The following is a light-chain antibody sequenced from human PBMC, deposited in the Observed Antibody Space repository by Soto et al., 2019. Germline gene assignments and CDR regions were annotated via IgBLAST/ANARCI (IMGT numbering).Light chain of an antibody. CDR1: QGVNSNY. CDR2: GAS. V-gene: IGKV3-20*01. Sequence: EIVLTQSPGTLSLSPGERGSLSCRASQGVNSNYLAWYQQKPGQAPRLLIFGASSRATGIPDRFSGSGSGTDFTLTISRLEPGDFAVYYWQQYSSSPQMYTFGQGTKVEIK. CDR3: QQYSSSPQMYT. J-gene: IGKJ2*01.